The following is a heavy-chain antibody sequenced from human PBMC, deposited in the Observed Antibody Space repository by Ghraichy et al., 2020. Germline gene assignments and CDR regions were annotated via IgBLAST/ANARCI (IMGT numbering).Heavy chain of an antibody. CDR2: ISTSGSSM. V-gene: IGHV3-48*02. CDR3: ARSRLGYYNDY. Sequence: GGSLRLSCAASGFTFSSYSMNWVRQAPGKGLEWVSYISTSGSSMYYADSVKGRFTISRDNAENSLVLQMNSLRDEDTAVYYCARSRLGYYNDYWGQGILVTVSS. CDR1: GFTFSSYS. J-gene: IGHJ4*02. D-gene: IGHD3-22*01.